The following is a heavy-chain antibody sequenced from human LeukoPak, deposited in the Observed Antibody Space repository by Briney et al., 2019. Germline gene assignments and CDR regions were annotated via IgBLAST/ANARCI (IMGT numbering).Heavy chain of an antibody. CDR1: GFTFSSYW. V-gene: IGHV3-74*03. CDR3: VRGSLRLPRSTPDY. CDR2: INSDGSVT. Sequence: GGSLRLSCAASGFTFSSYWMHWVRQAPGKGLVWVSRINSDGSVTKYAASVKGRFTISRDNAVNTLYLQMNSLRVEDTAVYYCVRGSLRLPRSTPDYWGQGTLVTVSS. D-gene: IGHD2-21*02. J-gene: IGHJ4*02.